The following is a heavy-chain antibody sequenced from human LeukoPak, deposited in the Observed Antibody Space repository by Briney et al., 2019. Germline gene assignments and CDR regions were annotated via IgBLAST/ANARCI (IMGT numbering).Heavy chain of an antibody. J-gene: IGHJ3*02. Sequence: ASVKVSCKASGGTFSSYAISWVRQAPRQGLEWMGRINPNSGVANYAQKFQGRVTMTRVTSVNTAYMDLSTLRSDDTAVYYCARATIQYYDSSGYHWAFDIWGQGTMVTVSS. CDR2: INPNSGVA. D-gene: IGHD3-22*01. V-gene: IGHV1-2*06. CDR3: ARATIQYYDSSGYHWAFDI. CDR1: GGTFSSYA.